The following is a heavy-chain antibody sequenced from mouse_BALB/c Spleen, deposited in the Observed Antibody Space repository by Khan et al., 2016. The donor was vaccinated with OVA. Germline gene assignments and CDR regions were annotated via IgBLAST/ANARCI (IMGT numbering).Heavy chain of an antibody. Sequence: QVQLKESGPDLVAPSQSLSIPCTVSGFSLTSYAIHWVRQPPGKGLEWLVVIWSDGRTTYNSALKSRLSISKDNSKSQVFLKINSLQTDDTAMYYCARHQFPLSMDSWGQGTSVTVSS. CDR3: ARHQFPLSMDS. CDR1: GFSLTSYA. V-gene: IGHV2-6-2*01. CDR2: IWSDGRT. J-gene: IGHJ4*01.